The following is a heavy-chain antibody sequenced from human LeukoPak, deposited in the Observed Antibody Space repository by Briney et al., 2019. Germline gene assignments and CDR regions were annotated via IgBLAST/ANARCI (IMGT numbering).Heavy chain of an antibody. Sequence: PGESLKISCKGSGYSFTSYWIGWVRQMPGKGLEWMGIIYPGDSDTRYSPSFQGQVTISADKSISTAYLQWSSLKASDTAMYYCARRTGGRVGSVYYFDYWGQGTLVTVSS. V-gene: IGHV5-51*03. CDR1: GYSFTSYW. CDR2: IYPGDSDT. D-gene: IGHD2-15*01. J-gene: IGHJ4*02. CDR3: ARRTGGRVGSVYYFDY.